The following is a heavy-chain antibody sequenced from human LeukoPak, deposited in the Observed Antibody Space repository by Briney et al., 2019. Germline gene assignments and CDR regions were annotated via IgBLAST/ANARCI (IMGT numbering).Heavy chain of an antibody. J-gene: IGHJ3*02. Sequence: PSETLSLTCTVSGGSISSSSYYWGWIRQPPGKGLEWIGRIYTSGSTNYNPSLKSRVTMSVDTSKNQFSLKLSSVTAADTAVYYCARDPGYYGSGTRGAFDIWGQGTMVTVSS. D-gene: IGHD3-10*01. CDR1: GGSISSSSYY. V-gene: IGHV4-39*07. CDR2: IYTSGST. CDR3: ARDPGYYGSGTRGAFDI.